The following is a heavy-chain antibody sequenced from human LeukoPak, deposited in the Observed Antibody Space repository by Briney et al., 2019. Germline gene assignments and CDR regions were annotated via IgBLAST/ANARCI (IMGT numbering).Heavy chain of an antibody. J-gene: IGHJ4*02. Sequence: GGSLRLSCAASGFTFSSHAMSWVRQAPGKGLEWVLGTTDSGGSTNYADSVKGRFTISRDNAKNSLYLQMNSLRAEDTAVYYCAREDSSGYYYGYWGQGTLVTVSS. CDR1: GFTFSSHA. CDR2: TTDSGGST. D-gene: IGHD3-22*01. V-gene: IGHV3-23*01. CDR3: AREDSSGYYYGY.